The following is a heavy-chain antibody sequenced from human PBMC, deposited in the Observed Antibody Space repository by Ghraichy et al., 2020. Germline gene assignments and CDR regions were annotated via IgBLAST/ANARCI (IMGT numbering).Heavy chain of an antibody. V-gene: IGHV1-8*01. D-gene: IGHD6-13*01. CDR3: ARALYTNYFRMQLVPLGFRY. Sequence: ASVKVSCKASGYTFTSYDINWVRQATGQGLEWMGWMNPNSGNTGYAQKFQGRVTMTRNTSISTAYMELSSLRSEDTAVYYCARALYTNYFRMQLVPLGFRYWGQGTLVTVSS. J-gene: IGHJ4*02. CDR1: GYTFTSYD. CDR2: MNPNSGNT.